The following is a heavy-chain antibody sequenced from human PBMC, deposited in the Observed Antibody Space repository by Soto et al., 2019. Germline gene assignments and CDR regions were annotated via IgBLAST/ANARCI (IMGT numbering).Heavy chain of an antibody. V-gene: IGHV4-39*01. CDR1: GASISSGSSY. CDR2: INYSGST. D-gene: IGHD3-9*01. J-gene: IGHJ6*02. CDR3: AKHVLTGPYHYYCSGLEV. Sequence: QLQLQESGPGLVKPSETLSLTCAVSGASISSGSSYWGWLRQPPGKGLVWIGKINYSGSTYYNPSPKGRVTLSVSTSQKPFPPKLSSVTPADPALYYFAKHVLTGPYHYYCSGLEVRGQGTAVTVSS.